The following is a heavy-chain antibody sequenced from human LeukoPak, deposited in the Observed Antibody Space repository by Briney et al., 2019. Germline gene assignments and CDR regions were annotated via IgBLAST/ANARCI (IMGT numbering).Heavy chain of an antibody. CDR3: ASLYSSGWYGDAFDI. V-gene: IGHV3-21*01. D-gene: IGHD6-19*01. CDR1: GFTFSSYS. CDR2: ISSSSSYI. J-gene: IGHJ3*02. Sequence: NTGGSLRLSCAAAGFTFSSYSMNWVRQAPGEGLDWVSSISSSSSYIYYADSVKGRFTISRDNANNSLYLQMNSLRAEDTAVYYCASLYSSGWYGDAFDIWGQGTMVTVSP.